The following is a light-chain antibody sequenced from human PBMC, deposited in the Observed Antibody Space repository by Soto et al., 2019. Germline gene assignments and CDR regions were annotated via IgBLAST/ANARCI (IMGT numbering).Light chain of an antibody. CDR1: SSDIGGFSY. CDR3: SSYSTSSTLVE. Sequence: QSALTQPASVSGSPGQSITISCTGTSSDIGGFSYVSWYQQYPGKAPKLIIYEVTNRPSGVSDRFSGSKFGSTASLTISGLQTEDEADYYCSSYSTSSTLVEFGGGTKLTVL. J-gene: IGLJ2*01. V-gene: IGLV2-14*01. CDR2: EVT.